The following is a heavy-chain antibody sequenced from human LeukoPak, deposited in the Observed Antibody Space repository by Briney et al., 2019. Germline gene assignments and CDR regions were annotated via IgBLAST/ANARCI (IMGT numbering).Heavy chain of an antibody. D-gene: IGHD6-13*01. CDR3: ARHCDSSWQTPFDY. J-gene: IGHJ4*02. Sequence: PETLSLTCTVSGGSIRSYYWSWIRQPPGKGLEWIGYIYYSGSINYNPSLKSRVTISVNTSKNQFSLKVTSVTAADTAVYYCARHCDSSWQTPFDYWGQGTLVTVSS. V-gene: IGHV4-59*08. CDR1: GGSIRSYY. CDR2: IYYSGSI.